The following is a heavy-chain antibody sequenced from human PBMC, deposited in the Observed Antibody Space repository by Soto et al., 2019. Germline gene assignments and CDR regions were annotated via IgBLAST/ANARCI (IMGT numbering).Heavy chain of an antibody. V-gene: IGHV4-59*01. CDR3: AIARYHLLHHYYYGMYV. CDR1: GGPISSYY. CDR2: IHFSGST. D-gene: IGHD2-2*01. J-gene: IGHJ6*02. Sequence: SETLSLTCTVSGGPISSYYWSWIRQSPGKGLEWIGYIHFSGSTKSNPSLKSRVTISVDTSRNQVSLKLSSVTAADSAVYFCAIARYHLLHHYYYGMYVWGQGTTVTVSS.